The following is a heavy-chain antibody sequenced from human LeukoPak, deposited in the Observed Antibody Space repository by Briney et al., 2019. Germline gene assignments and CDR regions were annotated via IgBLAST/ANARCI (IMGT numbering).Heavy chain of an antibody. J-gene: IGHJ5*02. V-gene: IGHV1-2*02. D-gene: IGHD2-2*01. CDR2: INPNSGGT. Sequence: GASVKVSCKASGYTFTGYYMHWVRQAPGQGLEWMGWINPNSGGTNYAQKSQGRVTMTRDTSISTAYMELSRLRSDDTAVYYCARDQGYCSSTSCSNWFDPWGQGTLVTVSS. CDR1: GYTFTGYY. CDR3: ARDQGYCSSTSCSNWFDP.